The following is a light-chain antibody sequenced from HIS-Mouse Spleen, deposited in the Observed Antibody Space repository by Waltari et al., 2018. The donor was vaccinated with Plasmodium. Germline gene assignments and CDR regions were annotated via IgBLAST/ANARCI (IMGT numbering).Light chain of an antibody. J-gene: IGKJ4*01. CDR3: QQRSNWPRVLT. Sequence: EIVLTQSPATLSLYPGERAPLSCRASQSVSSYLAWYQQKPGQAPRLLIYDASNRATGIPARFSGSGSGTDFTLTISSLEPEDFAVYYCQQRSNWPRVLTFGGGTKVEIK. CDR1: QSVSSY. V-gene: IGKV3-11*01. CDR2: DAS.